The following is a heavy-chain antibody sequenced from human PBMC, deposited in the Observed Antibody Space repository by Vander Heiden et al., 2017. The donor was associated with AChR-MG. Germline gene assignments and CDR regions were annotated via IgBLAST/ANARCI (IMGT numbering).Heavy chain of an antibody. D-gene: IGHD3-22*01. Sequence: QVQLVESGGGVVQPGGSLRLSCEGSGFTFSRYGLHWVRQAPGKGLEWVALISTDGTSKDYADSVKGRFTISRDNSKNTLYLEMNSLRREDTAVYYCAKISIEVVTSYFFDHWGQGTLVTVSS. CDR2: ISTDGTSK. CDR1: GFTFSRYG. CDR3: AKISIEVVTSYFFDH. J-gene: IGHJ4*02. V-gene: IGHV3-30*18.